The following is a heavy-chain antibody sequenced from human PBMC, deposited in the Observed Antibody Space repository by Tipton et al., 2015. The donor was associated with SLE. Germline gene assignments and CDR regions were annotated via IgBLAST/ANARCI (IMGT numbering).Heavy chain of an antibody. CDR3: ARRADGFDI. J-gene: IGHJ3*02. V-gene: IGHV4-38-2*02. Sequence: TLSLTCNVSGFDLSSGDYWCWIRQPPGKGLEWIGRVYHTGSTYYNPSLRIRVTVSADTTKNQFSLRLRSVTAADTAVYYCARRADGFDIWGQGTMVTVSS. CDR1: GFDLSSGDY. CDR2: VYHTGST.